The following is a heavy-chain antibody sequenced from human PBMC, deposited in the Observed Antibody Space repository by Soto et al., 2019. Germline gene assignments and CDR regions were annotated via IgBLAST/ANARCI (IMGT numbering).Heavy chain of an antibody. Sequence: EVQLVESGGGLVQPGGSLRLSCEASGFTFSSYWMHWVRQSPGKGLEWVSRIYTDGSRTSYADSVKGRFTISRDNARDTVYLQVSSLRAEDTAVYFCARGIRNYYGSDYWGQGTLVTVSS. CDR3: ARGIRNYYGSDY. CDR1: GFTFSSYW. V-gene: IGHV3-74*01. CDR2: IYTDGSRT. D-gene: IGHD3-10*01. J-gene: IGHJ4*02.